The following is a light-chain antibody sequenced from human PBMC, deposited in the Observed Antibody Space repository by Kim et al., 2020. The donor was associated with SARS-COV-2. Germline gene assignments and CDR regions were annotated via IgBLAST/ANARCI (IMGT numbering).Light chain of an antibody. CDR2: DVS. CDR1: SSDVGCYNY. J-gene: IGLJ2*01. Sequence: ITIPCTVTSSDVGCYNYVSWYQQHPGKAPKLMIYDVSNRPSGVSNRFSGSKSGNTASLTISGLQAEDEADYYGSSYTSSSTPLVVFGGGTQLTVL. CDR3: SSYTSSSTPLVV. V-gene: IGLV2-14*03.